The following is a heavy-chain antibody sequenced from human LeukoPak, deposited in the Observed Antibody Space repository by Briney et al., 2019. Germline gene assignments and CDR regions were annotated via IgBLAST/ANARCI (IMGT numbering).Heavy chain of an antibody. CDR1: GFTFSSYA. V-gene: IGHV3-23*01. D-gene: IGHD6-13*01. CDR3: AKAEPGYSSSWYNSGGMDV. J-gene: IGHJ6*02. CDR2: ISGSGGST. Sequence: PGGSLRLSCAASGFTFSSYAMSWVRQAPGKGLEWVSAISGSGGSTYYADSVKGRFTISSDNSKNTLYLQMNSLRAEDTAVYYCAKAEPGYSSSWYNSGGMDVWGQGTTVTVSS.